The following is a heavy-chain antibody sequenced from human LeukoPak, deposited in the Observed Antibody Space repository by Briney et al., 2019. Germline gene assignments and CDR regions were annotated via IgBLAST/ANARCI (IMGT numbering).Heavy chain of an antibody. J-gene: IGHJ4*02. V-gene: IGHV3-7*03. CDR2: IRSDGVEK. CDR3: AREFTGYGNTDY. CDR1: GFSLSMYW. Sequence: GGSLRLSCAAAGFSLSMYWMSWVRQAPGKGLEWVANIRSDGVEKYYVDSVRSRFTISTDTAKNTLYLQMNSLRADDTAVYYCAREFTGYGNTDYWGQGTLVTVSS. D-gene: IGHD5-12*01.